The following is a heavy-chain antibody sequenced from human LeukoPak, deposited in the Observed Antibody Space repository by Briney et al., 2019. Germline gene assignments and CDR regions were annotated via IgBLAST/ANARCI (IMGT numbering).Heavy chain of an antibody. CDR2: INVDGSSI. D-gene: IGHD1-26*01. CDR1: GFTLNNYW. J-gene: IGHJ4*02. CDR3: TRIKWDLTYFDY. Sequence: PGGSLRLSCAASGFTLNNYWMHWVRQAPGKGLVWVSRINVDGSSISYADSVKGRFTISRDNARNTLYLQMNGLRAEDTAVYYCTRIKWDLTYFDYWGQGTLVTASS. V-gene: IGHV3-74*01.